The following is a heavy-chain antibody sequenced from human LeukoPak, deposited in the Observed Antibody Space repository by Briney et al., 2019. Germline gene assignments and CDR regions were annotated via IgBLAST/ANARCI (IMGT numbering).Heavy chain of an antibody. CDR1: GFTFSSFA. CDR2: VSGSAGRT. V-gene: IGHV3-23*01. CDR3: AKNRGHCVDGVCHNYYYMDV. Sequence: SGGSLRLSCAASGFTFSSFAMTWVRQAPGKGLEWVSIVSGSAGRTDYADSVKGRFTISRDNLKNTLYLQMNGLRAEDTAVYYCAKNRGHCVDGVCHNYYYMDVWGRGTTVTVSS. J-gene: IGHJ6*03. D-gene: IGHD2-8*02.